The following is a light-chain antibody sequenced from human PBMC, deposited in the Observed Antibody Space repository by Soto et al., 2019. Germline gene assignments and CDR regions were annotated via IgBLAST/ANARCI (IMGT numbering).Light chain of an antibody. J-gene: IGKJ5*01. Sequence: IVLTQSPGTLSLSPGERAPFSCRTSENVLSNFLGWYQQRPGQAPRLIIYGAFNRADGIPARCSGSGSGTDLTLTISSLEPEDSSVYYCQQRNIWPTVTFGQGTRLEIK. CDR3: QQRNIWPTVT. CDR2: GAF. CDR1: ENVLSNF. V-gene: IGKV3-11*01.